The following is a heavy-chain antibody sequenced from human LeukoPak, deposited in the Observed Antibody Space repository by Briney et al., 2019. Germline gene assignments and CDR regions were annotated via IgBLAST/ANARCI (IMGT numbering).Heavy chain of an antibody. CDR1: GGSFSPYY. V-gene: IGHV4-59*08. CDR2: IHSRVGT. Sequence: SETLSLTCTVSGGSFSPYYWSWIRQPPGKRLEWIGHIHSRVGTNYNPSIKSRVTISVDTSKNQFSLTLSSVTAADAAVYYCARVYDTSDYYFAFDIWGQGTKVTVSS. D-gene: IGHD3-22*01. J-gene: IGHJ3*02. CDR3: ARVYDTSDYYFAFDI.